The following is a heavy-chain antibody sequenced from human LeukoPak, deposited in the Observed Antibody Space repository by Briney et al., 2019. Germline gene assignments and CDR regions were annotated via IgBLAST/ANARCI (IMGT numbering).Heavy chain of an antibody. CDR2: SSYTGST. CDR1: GDSISSFRYC. V-gene: IGHV4-39*07. Sequence: PSETLSPTCSVSGDSISSFRYCWGWIRQSPGQGLEWIGSSSYTGSTNYNPSRKGRATISLDTSKNQFFLKLSSVTAADTALYYCARETHLAAIDRFEPWGQGTLVTVSS. J-gene: IGHJ5*02. CDR3: ARETHLAAIDRFEP. D-gene: IGHD5-24*01.